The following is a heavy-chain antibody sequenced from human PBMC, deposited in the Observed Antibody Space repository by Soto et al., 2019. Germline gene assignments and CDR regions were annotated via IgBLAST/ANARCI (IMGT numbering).Heavy chain of an antibody. D-gene: IGHD6-13*01. CDR1: GVTVSTYY. V-gene: IGHV3-66*01. Sequence: AFLRIPCAECGVTVSTYYLVWVRNAPGKGLEWVSVIYSAGSADFADSVKGRFTVSRDNSKNTLYLQMSSLRAEDTAVYYCARVPSSSYHYFDYWGQGTLVTVSS. J-gene: IGHJ4*02. CDR3: ARVPSSSYHYFDY. CDR2: IYSAGSA.